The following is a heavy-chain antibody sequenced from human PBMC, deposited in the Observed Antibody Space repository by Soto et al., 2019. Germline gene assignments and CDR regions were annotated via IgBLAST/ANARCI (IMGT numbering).Heavy chain of an antibody. V-gene: IGHV3-21*01. Sequence: PGGSLRLSCAASGFTFSSYSMNWVRQAPGKGLEWVSSISSSSSYIYYADSVKGRFTISRDNAKNSLYLQMNSLRAEDTAVYYCAGSHVDTAMVTDPWGQGTLVTVSS. CDR2: ISSSSSYI. CDR1: GFTFSSYS. D-gene: IGHD5-18*01. J-gene: IGHJ5*02. CDR3: AGSHVDTAMVTDP.